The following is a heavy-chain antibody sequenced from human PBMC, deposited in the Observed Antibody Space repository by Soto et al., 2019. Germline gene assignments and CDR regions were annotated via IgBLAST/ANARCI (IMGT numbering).Heavy chain of an antibody. D-gene: IGHD2-15*01. J-gene: IGHJ6*02. CDR1: GGTFSSYA. Sequence: QVQLVQSGAEVKKPGSSVKVSCKASGGTFSSYAISWVRQAPGQGLEWMGGIIPIFGTANYAQKFQGRVTITEDEFTSTAYMELSSMRSEETAVYYCNLARYCSGGGCTEARVYYYYYGMDVWGQGTTVTVSS. CDR3: NLARYCSGGGCTEARVYYYYYGMDV. CDR2: IIPIFGTA. V-gene: IGHV1-69*01.